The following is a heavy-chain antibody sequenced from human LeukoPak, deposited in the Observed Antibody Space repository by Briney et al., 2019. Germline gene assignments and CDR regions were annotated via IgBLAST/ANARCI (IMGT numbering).Heavy chain of an antibody. D-gene: IGHD1-26*01. V-gene: IGHV1-2*02. CDR1: GYTFTGYY. Sequence: ASLKVSCKVSGYTFTGYYMHWVRQAPGQGLEWMGWINPNSGGTNYAQKFQGRVTMTRDTSISTAYMELSRLRSDDTAVYYCARDPGVGASFDYWGQGTLVTVSS. CDR3: ARDPGVGASFDY. J-gene: IGHJ4*02. CDR2: INPNSGGT.